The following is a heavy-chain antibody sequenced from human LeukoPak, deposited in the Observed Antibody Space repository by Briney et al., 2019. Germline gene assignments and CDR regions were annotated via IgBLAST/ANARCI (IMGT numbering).Heavy chain of an antibody. V-gene: IGHV4-59*01. CDR2: IYYSGST. D-gene: IGHD6-19*01. J-gene: IGHJ4*02. CDR3: ARVEYSSGSYGP. Sequence: SETLSLTCTVSGGSISSYYWSWIRQPPGKGLEWIGYIYYSGSTNYNPSLKSRVTISVDTSKNQFSLKLSSVTAADTAVYYCARVEYSSGSYGPWGQGTLVTVSS. CDR1: GGSISSYY.